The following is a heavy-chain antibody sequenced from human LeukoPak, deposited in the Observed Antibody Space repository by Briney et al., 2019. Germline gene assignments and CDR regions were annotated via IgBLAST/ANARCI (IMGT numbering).Heavy chain of an antibody. V-gene: IGHV1-69*05. CDR2: IIPIFGTA. D-gene: IGHD1-1*01. CDR3: ARGPELERFDY. CDR1: VGTFINYA. Sequence: GASVTVSFKSSVGTFINYAISWVRQAPGQGLEWMGGIIPIFGTANYAQKFQGRVTITTDESTSTAYMELSSLRSEDTAVYYCARGPELERFDYWGQGTLVTVSS. J-gene: IGHJ4*02.